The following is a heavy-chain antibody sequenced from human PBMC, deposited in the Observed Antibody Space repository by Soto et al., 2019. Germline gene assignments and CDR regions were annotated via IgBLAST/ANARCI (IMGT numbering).Heavy chain of an antibody. CDR1: GFTFSSYW. D-gene: IGHD6-6*01. CDR2: INSDGSST. Sequence: GSLRLSCAASGFTFSSYWVHWVRQAPGKGLVWVSRINSDGSSTSYADSVKGRFTISRDNAKNTLYLQMNSLRAEDTAVYYCARVDSSSDYXXXXXXVXGQGTTVTVSS. CDR3: ARVDSSSDYXXXXXXV. V-gene: IGHV3-74*01. J-gene: IGHJ6*02.